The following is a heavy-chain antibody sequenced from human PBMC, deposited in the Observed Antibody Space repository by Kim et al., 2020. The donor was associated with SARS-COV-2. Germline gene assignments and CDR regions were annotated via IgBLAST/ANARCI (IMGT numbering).Heavy chain of an antibody. CDR2: ISYDGSNK. Sequence: GGSLRLSCAASGFTFSSYAMHWVRQAPGKGLEWVAVISYDGSNKYYADSVKGRFTISRDNSKNTLYLQMNSLRAEDTAVYYCASAALSGYSSGWTTFDYWGQGTLVTVSS. D-gene: IGHD6-19*01. CDR1: GFTFSSYA. J-gene: IGHJ4*02. V-gene: IGHV3-30-3*01. CDR3: ASAALSGYSSGWTTFDY.